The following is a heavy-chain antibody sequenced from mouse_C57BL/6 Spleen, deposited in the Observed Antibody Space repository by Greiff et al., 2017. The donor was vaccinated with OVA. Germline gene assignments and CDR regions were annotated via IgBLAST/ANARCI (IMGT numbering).Heavy chain of an antibody. J-gene: IGHJ3*01. CDR3: ARWYSNYLAY. CDR2: IYPRDGSP. D-gene: IGHD2-5*01. Sequence: QVQLKQSGPELVKPGASVKLSCKASGYTFTSYDINWVKQRPGQGLEWIGWIYPRDGSPKYNEKFKGKATMTVDTSSSTAYMELHSLTSEDSAVYFFARWYSNYLAYWGKGTLVTVSA. CDR1: GYTFTSYD. V-gene: IGHV1-85*01.